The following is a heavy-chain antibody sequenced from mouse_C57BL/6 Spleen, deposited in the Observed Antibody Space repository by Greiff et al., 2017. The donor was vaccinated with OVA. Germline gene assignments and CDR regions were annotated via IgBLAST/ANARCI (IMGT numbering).Heavy chain of an antibody. Sequence: VQLQQSGPELVKPGASVKISCKASGYAFSSSWMNWVKPRPGKGLEWIGRIYPGDGDTNYNGQFKGKATLTADKSSSTAYMQLSILTAEDAAVYFCARHGRREVYYAMDYWGQGTSVTVSS. V-gene: IGHV1-82*01. J-gene: IGHJ4*01. CDR1: GYAFSSSW. D-gene: IGHD1-1*01. CDR3: ARHGRREVYYAMDY. CDR2: IYPGDGDT.